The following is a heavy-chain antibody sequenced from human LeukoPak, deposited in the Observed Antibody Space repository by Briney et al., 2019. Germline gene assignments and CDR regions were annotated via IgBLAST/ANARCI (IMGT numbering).Heavy chain of an antibody. CDR1: GYTFTSYG. J-gene: IGHJ4*02. V-gene: IGHV1-18*01. D-gene: IGHD3-22*01. CDR2: ISAYNGNT. CDR3: ARGYYYDSSGYFDY. Sequence: ASVKVSCKASGYTFTSYGISWVRQAPGQGLEWMGWISAYNGNTNYAQKLQGRVTMTTDTSTSTAYMELRSLRSEDTAVYYCARGYYYDSSGYFDYWGQGTLVTVSS.